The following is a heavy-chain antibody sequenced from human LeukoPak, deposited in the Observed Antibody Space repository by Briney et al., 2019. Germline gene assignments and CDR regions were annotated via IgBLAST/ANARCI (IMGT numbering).Heavy chain of an antibody. V-gene: IGHV3-74*01. CDR2: INSDGSST. D-gene: IGHD3-10*01. Sequence: GGSLRLSCAASGFTFSSYWMHWVRQAPGKGLVWVSRINSDGSSTSYADSVKGRFTTSRDNAKNTLYLQMNSLRAEDTAVYYCASPVRGVSPFDYWGQGTLVTVSS. J-gene: IGHJ4*02. CDR3: ASPVRGVSPFDY. CDR1: GFTFSSYW.